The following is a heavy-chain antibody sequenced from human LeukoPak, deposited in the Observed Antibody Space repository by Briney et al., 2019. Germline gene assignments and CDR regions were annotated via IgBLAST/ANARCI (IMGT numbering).Heavy chain of an antibody. CDR1: GGSFSGYY. Sequence: SETLSLTCAVYGGSFSGYYWSWIRQPPGKGPEWIGEIHQSGGTSYNPSLKTRVSISLDTSKNQFSLKLSSVTAADTAVYYCARGRRVTAYLPRKTSEFDPWCQGTLVTVSS. CDR3: ARGRRVTAYLPRKTSEFDP. V-gene: IGHV4-34*01. J-gene: IGHJ5*02. D-gene: IGHD2-21*02. CDR2: IHQSGGT.